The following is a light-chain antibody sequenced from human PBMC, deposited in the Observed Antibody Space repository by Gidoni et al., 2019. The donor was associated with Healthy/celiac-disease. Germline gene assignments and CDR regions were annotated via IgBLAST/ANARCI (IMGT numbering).Light chain of an antibody. CDR3: QSADSSGTFWV. CDR2: KDS. J-gene: IGLJ3*02. Sequence: SYELTQPPPVAVSTGQTARITCPGDALPKQYAYWYQQKPGQAPVLVIYKDSERPSGIPERFSGSSSGTTVTLTISGVQAEDEADYYCQSADSSGTFWVFGGGTKLTV. V-gene: IGLV3-25*03. CDR1: ALPKQY.